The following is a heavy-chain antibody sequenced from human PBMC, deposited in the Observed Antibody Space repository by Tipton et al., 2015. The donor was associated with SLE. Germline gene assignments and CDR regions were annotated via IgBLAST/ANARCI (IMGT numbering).Heavy chain of an antibody. CDR1: GYAFTTYD. V-gene: IGHV1-8*01. CDR2: MNTNNGNT. Sequence: QLVQSGAEVKKPGASVKLSCKASGYAFTTYDINWVRQASGQGLEWMGWMNTNNGNTGYAQKFQGRVSMTRDTSFSTAYMELSSLRSDDTAVYYCVRGAARWFDPWGQGTLVIVSS. J-gene: IGHJ5*02. D-gene: IGHD6-13*01. CDR3: VRGAARWFDP.